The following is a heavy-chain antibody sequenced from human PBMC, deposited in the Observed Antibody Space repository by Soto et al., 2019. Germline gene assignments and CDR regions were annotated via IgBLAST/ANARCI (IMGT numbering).Heavy chain of an antibody. Sequence: QVQVVESGGAVAQPGRSQRSSCAASGFTSRSYGMPWVRQPPGKGREGVAVISYDGGNKYYTDSVKGRFTISRDNSKNTVYLQMNSLRVEDTAVYYCVAGWQWFDYWGQGTLVTVSS. CDR2: ISYDGGNK. CDR3: VAGWQWFDY. J-gene: IGHJ4*02. CDR1: GFTSRSYG. D-gene: IGHD6-19*01. V-gene: IGHV3-30*03.